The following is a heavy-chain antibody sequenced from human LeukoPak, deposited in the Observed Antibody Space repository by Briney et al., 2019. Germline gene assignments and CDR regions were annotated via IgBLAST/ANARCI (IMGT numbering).Heavy chain of an antibody. V-gene: IGHV4-39*01. CDR1: DDSISSSSYY. CDR2: IFYSGST. CDR3: ARQVTTLSYFDY. J-gene: IGHJ4*02. D-gene: IGHD4-11*01. Sequence: SETLSLTCTVSDDSISSSSYYWGWIRQPPGKGLEWIGSIFYSGSTLCNPSLKSRVTISVDTSKNQFSLKLSSVTAADTAVYYCARQVTTLSYFDYWGQGTLVTVSS.